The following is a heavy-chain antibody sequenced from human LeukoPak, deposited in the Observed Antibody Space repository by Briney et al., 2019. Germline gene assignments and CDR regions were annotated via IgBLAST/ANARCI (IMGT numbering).Heavy chain of an antibody. CDR2: INPDGSQK. Sequence: HPGGSLRLSCAASGFTFSRYWMSWVRQAPGKGLEWVANINPDGSQKYYVDSVKGRFTISGDNAKSSLFLQMNNLRAEETAVYYCLTGGGYWGQGTLVTVSS. J-gene: IGHJ4*02. D-gene: IGHD1-14*01. CDR1: GFTFSRYW. V-gene: IGHV3-7*01. CDR3: LTGGGY.